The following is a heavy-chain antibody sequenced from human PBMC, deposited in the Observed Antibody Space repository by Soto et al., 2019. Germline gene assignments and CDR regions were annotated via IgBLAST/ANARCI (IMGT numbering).Heavy chain of an antibody. CDR2: ISTSGGST. J-gene: IGHJ4*02. Sequence: EVQLLESGGGLVQPGGSLRLSCAASGFTFSNYAMSWVRQARGKGLEWVSTISTSGGSTYSADSVKGRFTISRDNSKNTLYLQMNSLRAEDTAVYYCARDGLGAYTYGSYYFDYWGQGTLVTVSS. V-gene: IGHV3-23*01. CDR3: ARDGLGAYTYGSYYFDY. CDR1: GFTFSNYA. D-gene: IGHD5-18*01.